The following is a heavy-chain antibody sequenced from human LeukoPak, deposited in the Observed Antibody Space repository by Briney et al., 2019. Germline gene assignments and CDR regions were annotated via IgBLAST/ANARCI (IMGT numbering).Heavy chain of an antibody. CDR1: GYTFTGYY. CDR3: ARAYSGSRGTFDY. J-gene: IGHJ4*02. CDR2: INPNSGGT. Sequence: ASVKVSCKASGYTFTGYYMHWVRQAPGQGLEWMGWINPNSGGTNYAQKFQGWVTMTRDTSISTAYMEMSRPRSDDTAVYYCARAYSGSRGTFDYWGQGNLVTVSS. V-gene: IGHV1-2*04. D-gene: IGHD1-26*01.